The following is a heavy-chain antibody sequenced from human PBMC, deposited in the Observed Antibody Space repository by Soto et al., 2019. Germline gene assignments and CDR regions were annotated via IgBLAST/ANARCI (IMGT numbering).Heavy chain of an antibody. J-gene: IGHJ4*02. CDR2: ISGSGDST. Sequence: EVQLLESGGGLVQPGGSLRLSCAASGFTFSSYAMNWVRQAPGKGLEWVSVISGSGDSTYYADSVKGRFTISRDSSKNTLFLQMTSLRAEDTAVYYCASRSSGWYFDYWGQGTLVTVSS. CDR3: ASRSSGWYFDY. D-gene: IGHD6-19*01. V-gene: IGHV3-23*01. CDR1: GFTFSSYA.